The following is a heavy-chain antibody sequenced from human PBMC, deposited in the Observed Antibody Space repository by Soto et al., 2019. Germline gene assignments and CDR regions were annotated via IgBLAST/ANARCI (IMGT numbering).Heavy chain of an antibody. CDR3: VRAPKFFDI. V-gene: IGHV1-46*01. Sequence: HVQLVQSGAEVKRPGASVKVSCKASGFPFTSFFIHWVRQAPGQGLEWMGVINPSRGSANYAQKFRGRLTLTRDTSSSTVYMDRSSLQSEDTARYYCVRAPKFFDIWGQGTLVTVSA. CDR1: GFPFTSFF. J-gene: IGHJ4*02. CDR2: INPSRGSA.